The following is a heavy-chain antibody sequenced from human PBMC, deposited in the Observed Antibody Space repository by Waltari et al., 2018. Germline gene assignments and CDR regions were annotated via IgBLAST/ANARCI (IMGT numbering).Heavy chain of an antibody. V-gene: IGHV4-34*01. Sequence: QVQLEQWGAGLLRPSETLSLPCGVFRGSFTSYFGTWVRQPPGKGLEWIGEINHSGSTNYNPSLKSRATISVDTSRNQFSLKLFSVTAADTAVYYCARGGAFAFDIWGQGTMLTVSS. CDR1: RGSFTSYF. D-gene: IGHD1-26*01. J-gene: IGHJ3*02. CDR3: ARGGAFAFDI. CDR2: INHSGST.